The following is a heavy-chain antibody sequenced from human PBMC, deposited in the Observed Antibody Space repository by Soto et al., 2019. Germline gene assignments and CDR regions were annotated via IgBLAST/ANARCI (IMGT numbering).Heavy chain of an antibody. CDR3: AKDGTIFGVPPGYCDY. CDR1: GFTFSSYG. V-gene: IGHV3-30*18. D-gene: IGHD3-3*01. Sequence: GGSLRLSCAASGFTFSSYGMHWVRQAPGKGLEWVAVISYDGSNKYYADSVKGRFTISRDNSKNTLYLQMNSLRAEDTAVYYCAKDGTIFGVPPGYCDYWGQGTLVTVSS. CDR2: ISYDGSNK. J-gene: IGHJ4*02.